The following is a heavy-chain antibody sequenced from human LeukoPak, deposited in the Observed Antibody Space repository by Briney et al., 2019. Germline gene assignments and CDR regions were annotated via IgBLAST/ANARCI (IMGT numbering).Heavy chain of an antibody. J-gene: IGHJ4*02. V-gene: IGHV3-21*04. CDR2: ISSSSSYI. Sequence: PGGSLRLSCAASGFTFSSYAMSWVRQAPGKGLEWVSSISSSSSYIYYADSVKGRFTISRDNAKNSLYLQMNSLRAEDTAVYYCAKDPYRGDTAMEGYFDYWGQGTLVTVSS. CDR1: GFTFSSYA. D-gene: IGHD5-18*01. CDR3: AKDPYRGDTAMEGYFDY.